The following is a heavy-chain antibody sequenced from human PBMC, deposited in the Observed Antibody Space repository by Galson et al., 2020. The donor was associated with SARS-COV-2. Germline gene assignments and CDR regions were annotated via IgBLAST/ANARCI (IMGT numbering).Heavy chain of an antibody. J-gene: IGHJ4*02. CDR2: ISSNGGST. D-gene: IGHD6-13*01. CDR3: ARRTSTWGFDF. CDR1: GFTFSTYA. V-gene: IGHV3-64*02. Sequence: SCAASGFTFSTYATHWVRQAPGKGLEYVSAISSNGGSTYYADSVKGRFTISRDSSKNTLYLQMGSLRAEDMAVYYCARRTSTWGFDFWGQGTLVTVSS.